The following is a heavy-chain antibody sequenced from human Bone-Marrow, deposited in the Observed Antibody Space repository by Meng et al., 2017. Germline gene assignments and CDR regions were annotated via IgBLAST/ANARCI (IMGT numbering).Heavy chain of an antibody. J-gene: IGHJ4*02. D-gene: IGHD3-16*02. CDR3: ARDKYYDYVWGSYRYTYFDY. Sequence: ASVKVSCKASGYTFTSYAMQWVRQAPGQRLEWMGWINAGNGNTKYSQKFQGRVTITRDTSARTAYMELSSLRSEDTAVYYCARDKYYDYVWGSYRYTYFDYWGQGTLVTVSS. CDR2: INAGNGNT. CDR1: GYTFTSYA. V-gene: IGHV1-3*01.